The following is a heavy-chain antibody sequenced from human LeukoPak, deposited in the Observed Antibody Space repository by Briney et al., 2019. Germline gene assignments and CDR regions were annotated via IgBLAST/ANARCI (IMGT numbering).Heavy chain of an antibody. CDR3: AKDRGYKAGYLDN. CDR1: GFTFSTYG. CDR2: ISYDGSNK. J-gene: IGHJ4*02. Sequence: PGGSLRLSCAASGFTFSTYGMRWGRQAPGRGLEFVALISYDGSNKYYADSVKGRFTISRDNSNNTLYLQMNSPRIEDTALYYCAKDRGYKAGYLDNWGQGTLVTVSS. D-gene: IGHD5-24*01. V-gene: IGHV3-30*18.